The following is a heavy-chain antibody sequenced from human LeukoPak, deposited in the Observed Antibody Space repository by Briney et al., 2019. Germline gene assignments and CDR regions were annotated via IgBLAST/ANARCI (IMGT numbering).Heavy chain of an antibody. CDR1: GGSISSSNYY. Sequence: KTSETLSLTCTVSGGSISSSNYYWGWIRQPPGKGLEWIGSIYYSGSTYYNPSLKSRVTILVDSSKNRFSLKLSSVTAADTAVYYRTKSGSYRGHFDYWGQGTLVTVSS. J-gene: IGHJ4*02. D-gene: IGHD1-26*01. CDR2: IYYSGST. V-gene: IGHV4-39*01. CDR3: TKSGSYRGHFDY.